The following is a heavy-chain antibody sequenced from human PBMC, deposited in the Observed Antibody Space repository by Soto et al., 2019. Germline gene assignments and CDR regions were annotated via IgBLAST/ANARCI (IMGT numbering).Heavy chain of an antibody. Sequence: XETLSLTCTVSGGSISSYYWSWIRQPPGKGLEWIGYIYYSGSTNYNPSLKSRVTISVDTSKNQFSLKLSSVTAADTAVYYCARVGPAYSGSYGFDWFDHWGQGTLVTVSS. CDR3: ARVGPAYSGSYGFDWFDH. CDR2: IYYSGST. CDR1: GGSISSYY. J-gene: IGHJ5*02. V-gene: IGHV4-59*01. D-gene: IGHD1-26*01.